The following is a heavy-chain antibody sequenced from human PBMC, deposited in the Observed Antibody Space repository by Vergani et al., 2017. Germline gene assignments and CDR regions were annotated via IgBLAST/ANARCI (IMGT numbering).Heavy chain of an antibody. CDR2: IRCDGSSK. CDR3: ATWAELRFLEWLSSDY. J-gene: IGHJ4*02. D-gene: IGHD3-3*01. Sequence: QVQLVESGGGVVQPGGSLRLSCAASGFTFSSYGMHWVRQAPGKGLEWVAFIRCDGSSKYYADSVKGRFTISRDNSKNTLYLQMNSLRAEDTAVYYCATWAELRFLEWLSSDYWGQGTLVTVSS. V-gene: IGHV3-30*02. CDR1: GFTFSSYG.